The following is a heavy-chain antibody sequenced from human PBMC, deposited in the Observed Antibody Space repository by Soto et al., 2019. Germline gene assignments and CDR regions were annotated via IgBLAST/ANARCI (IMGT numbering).Heavy chain of an antibody. V-gene: IGHV3-11*01. Sequence: QVQLVESGGGLINPGGSLRLSCAASGFTFSDYYMNWIRRPPGKGLEWLSYISATSDKIYYAESAKGRFTISRDNTKNSPDLQMNSLRVEDTAVYYCARQEWEDAVDMWGQGTIVTVSS. D-gene: IGHD1-26*01. CDR1: GFTFSDYY. J-gene: IGHJ3*02. CDR2: ISATSDKI. CDR3: ARQEWEDAVDM.